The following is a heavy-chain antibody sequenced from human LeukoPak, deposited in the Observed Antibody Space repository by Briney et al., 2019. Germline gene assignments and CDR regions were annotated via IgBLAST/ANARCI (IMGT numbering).Heavy chain of an antibody. J-gene: IGHJ4*02. D-gene: IGHD6-13*01. CDR3: ARRSQTTAGRGIDY. V-gene: IGHV4-39*01. CDR1: GASISSSSSFF. CDR2: MSNSGST. Sequence: PSETLSLTCTVSGASISSSSSFFCAWIRQPPGNGLAWIGTMSNSGSTYYNPSLKSRVTISGDTSKNQFSMKLSSVTAADTAVFYCARRSQTTAGRGIDYWGQGSLVTVSS.